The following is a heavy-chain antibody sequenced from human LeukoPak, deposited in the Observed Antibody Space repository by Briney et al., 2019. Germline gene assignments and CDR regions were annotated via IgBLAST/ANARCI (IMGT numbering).Heavy chain of an antibody. J-gene: IGHJ6*02. CDR2: MNLNSGNT. CDR3: ARASSSSWYSNYYYGMDV. V-gene: IGHV1-8*01. D-gene: IGHD6-13*01. Sequence: GASVKVSCKASGYTFTSYDINWVRQATGQGLEWMGWMNLNSGNTGYAQKFQGRVTMTRNTSISTAYMELSSLRSEDTAVYYCARASSSSWYSNYYYGMDVWGQGTTVTVSS. CDR1: GYTFTSYD.